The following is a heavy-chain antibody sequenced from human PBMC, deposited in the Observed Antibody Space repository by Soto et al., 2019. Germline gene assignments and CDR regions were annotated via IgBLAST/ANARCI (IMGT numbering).Heavy chain of an antibody. CDR1: GFTFSGSA. V-gene: IGHV3-73*01. CDR2: IRSKANSYAT. Sequence: EVQLVESGGGLVQPGGSLKLSCAASGFTFSGSAMHWVRQASGKGLEWVGRIRSKANSYATAYAASVKGRFTISRDDSKNTAYLQMNSLKTEDTAVYYCTRLHPDYDFWSGYPLRYYYYGMDVWGQGTTVTVSS. J-gene: IGHJ6*02. D-gene: IGHD3-3*01. CDR3: TRLHPDYDFWSGYPLRYYYYGMDV.